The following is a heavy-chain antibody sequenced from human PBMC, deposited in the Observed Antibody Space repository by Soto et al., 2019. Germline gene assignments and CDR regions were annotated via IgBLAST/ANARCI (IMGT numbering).Heavy chain of an antibody. CDR1: GFTFSSYA. CDR3: ARDTSGSGWYMTGYYYYGMDV. Sequence: QVQLVESGGGVVQPGRSLRISCAASGFTFSSYAMHWVRQAPGKGLEWVAVISYDGSNKYYADSVKGRFTISRDNSKNTLYLQMNSLRAEDTAVYYCARDTSGSGWYMTGYYYYGMDVWGQGTTVTVSS. J-gene: IGHJ6*02. D-gene: IGHD6-19*01. CDR2: ISYDGSNK. V-gene: IGHV3-30-3*01.